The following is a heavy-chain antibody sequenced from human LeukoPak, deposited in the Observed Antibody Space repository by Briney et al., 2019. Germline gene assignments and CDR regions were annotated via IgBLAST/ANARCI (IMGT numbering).Heavy chain of an antibody. CDR1: GFTFSDYY. Sequence: GGSLRLSCAASGFTFSDYYMSWIRQAPGKGLEWVSHISSSGSTIYYADSVKGRFTISRDNAKNSLYLQMNGLRAEDTAVYYCARAPRIAAAGTYFDYWGQGTLVTISS. V-gene: IGHV3-11*04. D-gene: IGHD6-13*01. J-gene: IGHJ4*02. CDR3: ARAPRIAAAGTYFDY. CDR2: ISSSGSTI.